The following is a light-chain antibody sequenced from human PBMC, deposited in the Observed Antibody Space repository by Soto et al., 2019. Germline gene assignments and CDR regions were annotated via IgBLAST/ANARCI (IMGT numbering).Light chain of an antibody. J-gene: IGKJ1*01. CDR3: QQYYSPLWT. CDR1: QSFFDSSTNKNY. V-gene: IGKV4-1*01. CDR2: WAS. Sequence: DIVMTQSPDSLAVSLGERATVNCNSSQSFFDSSTNKNYLAWYQQKPGQPPKLLIYWASARESGVPDRFSGSGSGTHFTLTINTLQGEDVAVYYCQQYYSPLWTFGQGSKVEVK.